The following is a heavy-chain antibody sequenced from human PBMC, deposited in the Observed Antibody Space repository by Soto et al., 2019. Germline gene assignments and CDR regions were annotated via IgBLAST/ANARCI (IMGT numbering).Heavy chain of an antibody. J-gene: IGHJ6*02. D-gene: IGHD3-10*01. CDR3: ARDLRYGSGSSYGMDV. Sequence: SETLSLTSTVSGGSITSYYWSRIRQSPGQGLECLGFIYYPGNTNYNPSLAGRVTISVDTSKNQFFLNLRSVTAADTAVYYCARDLRYGSGSSYGMDVWGQGTAVTVSS. CDR1: GGSITSYY. CDR2: IYYPGNT. V-gene: IGHV4-59*01.